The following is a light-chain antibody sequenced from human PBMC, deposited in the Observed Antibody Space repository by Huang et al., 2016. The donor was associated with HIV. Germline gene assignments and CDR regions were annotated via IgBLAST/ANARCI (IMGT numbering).Light chain of an antibody. V-gene: IGKV2-30*01. CDR1: QSLGSSDGNTY. Sequence: DVVMTQLPLSLPVALGQPASIFCKSSQSLGSSDGNTYLTWFQQRPGQPPRRLIYQVSNRDTGVPGRFSGSGSGTHFALRINRVEAEDVAIYYCMQGTHWPGTFGQGTKMEI. CDR3: MQGTHWPGT. J-gene: IGKJ1*01. CDR2: QVS.